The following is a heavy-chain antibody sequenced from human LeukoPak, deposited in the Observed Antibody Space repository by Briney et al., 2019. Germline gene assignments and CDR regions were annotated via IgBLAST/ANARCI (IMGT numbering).Heavy chain of an antibody. Sequence: PGGSLRLSCAASGFTFSNYAMSWVRQAPGKRLEWVSSVSGGGGTTYYADSVKGRFTISRDNSKNTLYLQMNSLRAEDTAVYYCARGTLEHCSGASCYPLDSWGQGTLVTVSS. J-gene: IGHJ5*01. CDR1: GFTFSNYA. CDR2: VSGGGGTT. CDR3: ARGTLEHCSGASCYPLDS. D-gene: IGHD2-15*01. V-gene: IGHV3-23*01.